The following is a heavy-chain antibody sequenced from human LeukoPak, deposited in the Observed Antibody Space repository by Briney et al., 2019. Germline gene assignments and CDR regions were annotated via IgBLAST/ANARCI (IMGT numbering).Heavy chain of an antibody. CDR3: ARGGDIVVVPAVGENYGIDV. CDR1: GGSISSYY. V-gene: IGHV4-59*01. CDR2: IYYSGST. Sequence: SETLSLTCTVSGGSISSYYWSWIRQPPGKGLEWIGYIYYSGSTNYNPSLKSRVTISVDTSKNQFSLKLSSVTAADTAVYYCARGGDIVVVPAVGENYGIDVWGQGTTVTVSS. D-gene: IGHD2-2*01. J-gene: IGHJ6*02.